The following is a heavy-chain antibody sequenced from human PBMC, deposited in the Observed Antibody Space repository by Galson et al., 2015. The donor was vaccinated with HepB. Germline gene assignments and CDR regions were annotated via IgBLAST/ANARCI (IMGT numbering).Heavy chain of an antibody. J-gene: IGHJ6*02. D-gene: IGHD2-2*01. V-gene: IGHV3-7*03. CDR3: ARDKRVVPAATQEEPYYYYGMDV. CDR2: IKQDGSEK. CDR1: GLTFSSYW. Sequence: SLRLSCAASGLTFSSYWMSWVRQAPGKGLEWVANIKQDGSEKYYVDSVKGRFTISRDNAKNSLYLQMNSLRAEDTAVYYCARDKRVVPAATQEEPYYYYGMDVWGQGTTVTVSS.